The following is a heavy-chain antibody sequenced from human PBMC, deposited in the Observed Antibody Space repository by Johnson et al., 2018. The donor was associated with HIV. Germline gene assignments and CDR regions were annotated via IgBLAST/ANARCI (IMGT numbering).Heavy chain of an antibody. CDR3: TTCRGYCDSCGYARAFDI. Sequence: VQLVESGGGLVKPGGSLRLSCAASGFTFSHAWMSWVRQAPGKGLEWVARIKSKTDGGTTDYAAPVKGRFTISRDDSKNTLYLQINSLKTEDTAVYYCTTCRGYCDSCGYARAFDIWRQETMGTVSS. J-gene: IGHJ3*02. CDR1: GFTFSHAW. V-gene: IGHV3-15*01. CDR2: IKSKTDGGTT. D-gene: IGHD3-22*01.